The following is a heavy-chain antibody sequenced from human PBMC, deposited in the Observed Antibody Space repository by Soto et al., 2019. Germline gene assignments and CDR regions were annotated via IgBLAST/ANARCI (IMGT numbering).Heavy chain of an antibody. J-gene: IGHJ4*02. Sequence: ASVKVSCKASGYIFTSYGFSWVRQAPGQGLEWMGWISTYNGNTNYAQNFQGRVTMTTDTSTNTAYMELRSLRSDDTAVYYCARDRLTIFDYWGQGTLVTVSS. CDR1: GYIFTSYG. CDR3: ARDRLTIFDY. D-gene: IGHD3-3*01. CDR2: ISTYNGNT. V-gene: IGHV1-18*01.